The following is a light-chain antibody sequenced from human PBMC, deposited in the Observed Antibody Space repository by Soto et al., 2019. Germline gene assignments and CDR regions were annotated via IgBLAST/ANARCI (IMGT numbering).Light chain of an antibody. CDR2: GAS. Sequence: EIAVTHAPGTLSLSPGERATLSCRASESVCSSYLAWYQQKPGQAPRLLIYGASTRATGIPDRFSGSASGTDFTLTISRLEPEDFAVYYCQQYGTSPLTFGGGTKVEIK. CDR3: QQYGTSPLT. CDR1: ESVCSSY. V-gene: IGKV3-20*01. J-gene: IGKJ4*01.